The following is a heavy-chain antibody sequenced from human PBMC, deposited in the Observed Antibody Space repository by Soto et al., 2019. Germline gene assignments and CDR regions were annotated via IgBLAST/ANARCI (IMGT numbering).Heavy chain of an antibody. D-gene: IGHD6-13*01. J-gene: IGHJ5*02. CDR2: INPSGCST. V-gene: IGHV1-46*01. Sequence: GSVNFACKASGYTFTSYYMHWGRQSPGQGLEWMGIINPSGCSTSYAHKFQGRVTMTRDTSTSTVYMELSSLSSEDTAVYYCARSHRSWYIWFDPWGQGTLVTVSS. CDR3: ARSHRSWYIWFDP. CDR1: GYTFTSYY.